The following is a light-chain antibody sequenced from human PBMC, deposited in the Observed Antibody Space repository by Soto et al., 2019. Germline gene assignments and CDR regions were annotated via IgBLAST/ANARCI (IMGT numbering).Light chain of an antibody. V-gene: IGLV2-14*01. CDR3: SSYRSSSTPCV. CDR1: SSDVGAYNY. Sequence: LTQPASVSGSPGQSITISCTGTSSDVGAYNYVSWYQQHPGKAPKLMIYDVNNRPSGVSNRFSGSKSGNTASLTISGLQAEDEADYYCSSYRSSSTPCVFGTGTKVTVL. CDR2: DVN. J-gene: IGLJ1*01.